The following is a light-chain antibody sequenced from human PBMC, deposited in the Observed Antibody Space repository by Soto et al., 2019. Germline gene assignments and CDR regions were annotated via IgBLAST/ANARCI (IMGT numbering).Light chain of an antibody. CDR2: GAS. V-gene: IGKV3-20*01. J-gene: IGKJ1*01. Sequence: DIVLTQSPGTLSLSPGERATLSCRASQSISSSYLAWYQQRPGQAPRLLIYGASSRATGIPDRFSGSGSGTDFTLTISRLEPEDFAVYYCQQYGMSPLTFGQGTKVEI. CDR1: QSISSSY. CDR3: QQYGMSPLT.